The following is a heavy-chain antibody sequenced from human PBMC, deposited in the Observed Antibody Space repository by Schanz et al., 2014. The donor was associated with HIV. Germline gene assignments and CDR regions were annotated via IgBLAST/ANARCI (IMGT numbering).Heavy chain of an antibody. Sequence: EVQLVESGGGVVRPGGSLRLSCAASGFTFDDYIMSWVRQAPGKGLEWVSEITWNGAIIRYADSVKGRFTISRDNSKNTLFLQMSSLRVEDTAVYYCANEEAPNDYWGQGTLVTVSS. J-gene: IGHJ4*02. CDR1: GFTFDDYI. D-gene: IGHD6-6*01. V-gene: IGHV3-20*04. CDR2: ITWNGAII. CDR3: ANEEAPNDY.